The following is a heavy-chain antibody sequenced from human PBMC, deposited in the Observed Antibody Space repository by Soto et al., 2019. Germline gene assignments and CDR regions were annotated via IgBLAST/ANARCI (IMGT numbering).Heavy chain of an antibody. Sequence: PGGSLRLSCAASGFTFSSNGMHWVRQAPGKGLEWVTFISYDGSYKYYADSVKGRFTISGDNSKNTLYLQMNTLRPEDMAVYYCASKRPYHYGVDVWGQGTTVTVSS. V-gene: IGHV3-30*03. CDR3: ASKRPYHYGVDV. J-gene: IGHJ6*02. CDR1: GFTFSSNG. CDR2: ISYDGSYK.